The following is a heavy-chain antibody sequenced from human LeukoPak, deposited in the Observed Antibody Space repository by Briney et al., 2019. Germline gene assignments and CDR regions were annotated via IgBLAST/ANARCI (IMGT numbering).Heavy chain of an antibody. CDR2: INSDGSST. CDR1: GFTFSSYW. D-gene: IGHD2-15*01. J-gene: IGHJ4*02. CDR3: ARGKRGSCYPN. V-gene: IGHV3-74*01. Sequence: GGSLRLSCAASGFTFSSYWMHWVRQAPGKGLVWVSRINSDGSSTSYADSVKGRFTISRDNSKNTLYLQMNSLRAEDTAVYYCARGKRGSCYPNWGQGTLVTVSS.